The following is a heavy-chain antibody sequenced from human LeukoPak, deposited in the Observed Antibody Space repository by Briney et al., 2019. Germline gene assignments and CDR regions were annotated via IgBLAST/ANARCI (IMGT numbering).Heavy chain of an antibody. Sequence: ASVTVSCKASGYTFTSYYMHWVRQAPGQGLEWMGIINPSGGSTSYAQKFQGRVTMTTDTSTSTAYMELRSLRSDDTAVYYCARGGNSGWRTPNDDYWGQGTLVTVSS. CDR1: GYTFTSYY. J-gene: IGHJ4*02. CDR3: ARGGNSGWRTPNDDY. V-gene: IGHV1-46*01. CDR2: INPSGGST. D-gene: IGHD6-19*01.